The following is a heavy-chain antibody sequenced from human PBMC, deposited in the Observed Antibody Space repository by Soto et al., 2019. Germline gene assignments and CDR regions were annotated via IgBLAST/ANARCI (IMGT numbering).Heavy chain of an antibody. CDR3: ARGRHILTGYYRDLKYGMDV. J-gene: IGHJ6*02. V-gene: IGHV4-34*01. D-gene: IGHD3-9*01. CDR2: INHSGST. Sequence: RLLPGKGLEWIGEINHSGSTNYNPSLKSRVTISVDTSKNQFSLKLSSVTAADTAVYYCARGRHILTGYYRDLKYGMDVWGQGTTVS.